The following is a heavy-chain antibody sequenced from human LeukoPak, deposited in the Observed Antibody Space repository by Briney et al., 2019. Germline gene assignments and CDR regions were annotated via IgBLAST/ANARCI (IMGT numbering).Heavy chain of an antibody. CDR1: GGSISSSSYY. CDR2: IYYSGST. Sequence: SETLSLTCTVSGGSISSSSYYWGWIRQPPGKGLEWIGSIYYSGSTYYNPSLKSRVTISVDTSKNQFSLKLSSVTAADTAVYYCASGGTTGIDYWGQGTLVTVSS. J-gene: IGHJ4*02. D-gene: IGHD4-17*01. CDR3: ASGGTTGIDY. V-gene: IGHV4-39*07.